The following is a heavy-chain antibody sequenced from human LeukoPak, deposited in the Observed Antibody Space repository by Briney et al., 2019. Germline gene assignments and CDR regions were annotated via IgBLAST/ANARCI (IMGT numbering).Heavy chain of an antibody. J-gene: IGHJ4*02. Sequence: GGSLRLSCAASGFTVSSNYMSWVRQAPGKGLEWVSVIYSGGSTYYADSVKGRFTISRDNSKNTLYLQMNSLRAEDTAVYYCATTSNGYYFGTFDYWGQGTLVTVSS. CDR3: ATTSNGYYFGTFDY. V-gene: IGHV3-53*01. D-gene: IGHD3-22*01. CDR1: GFTVSSNY. CDR2: IYSGGST.